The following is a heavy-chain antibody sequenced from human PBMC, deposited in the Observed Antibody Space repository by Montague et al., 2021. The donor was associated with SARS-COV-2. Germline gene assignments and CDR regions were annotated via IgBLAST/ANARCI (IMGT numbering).Heavy chain of an antibody. CDR1: GFTFSSYS. J-gene: IGHJ4*02. CDR3: ARDVTMVRGVPFDY. D-gene: IGHD3-10*01. Sequence: SLRLSCAASGFTFSSYSMNWVRQAPGKGLEWVSSISRDNAKNSLYLQMNSLRAEDTAVYYCARDVTMVRGVPFDYWGQGTLVTVSS. V-gene: IGHV3-21*01.